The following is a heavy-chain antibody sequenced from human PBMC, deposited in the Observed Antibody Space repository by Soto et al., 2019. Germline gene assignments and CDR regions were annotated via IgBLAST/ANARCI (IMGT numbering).Heavy chain of an antibody. V-gene: IGHV4-31*03. J-gene: IGHJ4*02. CDR2: IYYSGST. CDR3: ARDDYGDYVVGY. D-gene: IGHD4-17*01. Sequence: TLSLTCTVCGGSISSGGDYGSWIRQHPGKGLEWIGYIYYSGSTYYNPSLKSRVTISVDTSKNQFSLKLSSVTAADTAVYYCARDDYGDYVVGYWGQGTLVTVSS. CDR1: GGSISSGGDY.